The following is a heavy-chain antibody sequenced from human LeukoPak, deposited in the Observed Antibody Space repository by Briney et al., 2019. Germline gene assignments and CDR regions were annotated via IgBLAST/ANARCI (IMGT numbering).Heavy chain of an antibody. CDR2: IYYSGST. CDR3: ARERGYCSSTSCLYYYYYMDV. D-gene: IGHD2-2*01. J-gene: IGHJ6*03. CDR1: GGSLSSHY. V-gene: IGHV4-59*11. Sequence: SETLSLTCTVSGGSLSSHYWSWIRQPPGKGLEWVGYIYYSGSTNYNPSLTSRVTISVDTSKNQFSLKLSSVTAADTAVYYWARERGYCSSTSCLYYYYYMDVWGKGTTVTVSS.